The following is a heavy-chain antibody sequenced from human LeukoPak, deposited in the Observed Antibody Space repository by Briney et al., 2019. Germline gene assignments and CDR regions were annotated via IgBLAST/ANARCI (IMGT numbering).Heavy chain of an antibody. D-gene: IGHD3-10*01. Sequence: ASVKVSCKASGYTFTGYYMHWVRQAPGQGLEWMGWINPNSGGTNYAQKFQGRVTITRNTSINTAYMELSSLRAEDTAVYYCARDTEYGSGSYDYWGQGTLVTVSS. J-gene: IGHJ4*02. CDR2: INPNSGGT. CDR3: ARDTEYGSGSYDY. V-gene: IGHV1-2*02. CDR1: GYTFTGYY.